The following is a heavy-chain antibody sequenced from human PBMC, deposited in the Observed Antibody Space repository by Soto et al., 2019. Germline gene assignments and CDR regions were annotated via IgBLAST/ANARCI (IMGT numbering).Heavy chain of an antibody. CDR2: ITSGGTVF. Sequence: GGSLRLSCAASGFNVGDYEMNWVRQAPGKGLEWISMITSGGTVFYYADSVRGRFAISRDDTENSLHLQMNSLRVEDTAMYYCARGRYALGVWGQGTTATVSS. V-gene: IGHV3-48*03. D-gene: IGHD3-9*01. CDR3: ARGRYALGV. J-gene: IGHJ6*02. CDR1: GFNVGDYE.